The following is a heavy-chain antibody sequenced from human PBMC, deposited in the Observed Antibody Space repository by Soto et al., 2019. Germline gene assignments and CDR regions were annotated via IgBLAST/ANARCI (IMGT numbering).Heavy chain of an antibody. V-gene: IGHV3-21*01. D-gene: IGHD6-13*01. J-gene: IGHJ4*02. CDR1: GFTFRTYG. CDR3: AREPQGIAAALDY. Sequence: PGGSLRLSCAASGFTFRTYGMNWVRRAPGGGLEWVASISSSGSFIYYADSVKGRFTISRDDAGKSLYLQMNSLGAEDTALYYCAREPQGIAAALDYWGQGTLVTVSS. CDR2: ISSSGSFI.